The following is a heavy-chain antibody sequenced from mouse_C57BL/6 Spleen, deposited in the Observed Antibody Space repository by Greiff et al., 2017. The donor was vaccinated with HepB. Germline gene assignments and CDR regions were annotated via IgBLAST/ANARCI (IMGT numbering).Heavy chain of an antibody. CDR1: GYTFTCYW. J-gene: IGHJ1*03. V-gene: IGHV1-55*01. D-gene: IGHD2-3*01. Sequence: VKLMESGAELVKPGASVKMSCKASGYTFTCYWITWVKQRPGQGLEWIGDIYPGSGSTNYNEKFKSKATLTVDTSSSTAYMQLSSLTSEDSAVYYCARYAGYYPYWYFDVWGTGTTVTVSS. CDR3: ARYAGYYPYWYFDV. CDR2: IYPGSGST.